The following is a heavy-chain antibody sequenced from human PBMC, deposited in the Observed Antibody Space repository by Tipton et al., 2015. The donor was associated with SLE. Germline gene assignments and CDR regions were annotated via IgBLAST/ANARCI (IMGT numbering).Heavy chain of an antibody. Sequence: SLRLSCAASGFTFSSYEMNWVRQAPGKGLEWVSYISSSGSTIYYADSVKGRFTISGDNSKNTLYLQMNSLRAEDTAVYYCAKDRGSGYRPLFDYWGQGTLVTVSS. CDR3: AKDRGSGYRPLFDY. J-gene: IGHJ4*02. V-gene: IGHV3-48*03. D-gene: IGHD3-22*01. CDR2: ISSSGSTI. CDR1: GFTFSSYE.